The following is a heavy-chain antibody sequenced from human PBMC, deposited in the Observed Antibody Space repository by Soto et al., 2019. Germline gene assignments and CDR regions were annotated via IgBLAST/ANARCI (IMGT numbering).Heavy chain of an antibody. D-gene: IGHD6-6*01. Sequence: WGSLRLSCAASGFTFSSYAMSWVRQAPGKGLEWVSAISGSGGSTYYADSVKGRFTISRDNSKNTLYLQMNSLRAEDTAVYYCAKDRVSSSPRNYFDYWGQGTLVTVSS. CDR3: AKDRVSSSPRNYFDY. J-gene: IGHJ4*02. V-gene: IGHV3-23*01. CDR1: GFTFSSYA. CDR2: ISGSGGST.